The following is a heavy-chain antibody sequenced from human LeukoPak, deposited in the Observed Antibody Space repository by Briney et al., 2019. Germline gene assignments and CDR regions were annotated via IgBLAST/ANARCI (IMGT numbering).Heavy chain of an antibody. CDR3: ARRHGFYYYMDV. CDR2: INHSGST. V-gene: IGHV4-39*07. J-gene: IGHJ6*03. CDR1: GGSISSSSYY. Sequence: SETLSLTCTVSGGSISSSSYYWSWIRQPPGKGLEWIGEINHSGSTNYNPSLKSRVTISVDTSKNQFSLKLSSVTAADTAVYYCARRHGFYYYMDVWGKGTTVTISS.